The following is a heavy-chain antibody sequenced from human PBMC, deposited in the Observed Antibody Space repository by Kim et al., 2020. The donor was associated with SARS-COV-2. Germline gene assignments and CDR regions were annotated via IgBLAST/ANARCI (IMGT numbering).Heavy chain of an antibody. CDR3: ARTNLYCTGGTCYSEDAFDI. CDR1: GGSISSYY. CDR2: IYYSGST. V-gene: IGHV4-59*01. J-gene: IGHJ3*02. Sequence: SETLSLTCTVSGGSISSYYWSWIRQSPGKGLEWIANIYYSGSTDYNPSLKSRVTISLDASKNQFSLKLTSVTAADTALYYCARTNLYCTGGTCYSEDAFDIWGQGTMVTVSS. D-gene: IGHD2-15*01.